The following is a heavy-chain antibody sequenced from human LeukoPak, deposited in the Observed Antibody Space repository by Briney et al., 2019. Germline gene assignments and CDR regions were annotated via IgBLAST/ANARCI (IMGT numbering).Heavy chain of an antibody. CDR2: ILATGST. CDR3: TRVPRYCSGGRCYVD. J-gene: IGHJ4*02. CDR1: NASITNYD. Sequence: SETLSLTCTVSNASITNYDWNWIRQSADKGLEWIGRILATGSTNYHPSLRTRITISADTSKNQISLRLTSMTAVDTALYYCTRVPRYCSGGRCYVDWGQGTLVTVSS. D-gene: IGHD2-15*01. V-gene: IGHV4-4*07.